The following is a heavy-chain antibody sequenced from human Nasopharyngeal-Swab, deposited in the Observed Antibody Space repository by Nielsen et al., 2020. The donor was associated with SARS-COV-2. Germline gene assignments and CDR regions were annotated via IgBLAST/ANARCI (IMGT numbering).Heavy chain of an antibody. CDR3: AADPRYDSSGYWLIFDY. CDR2: ISAYNGNT. J-gene: IGHJ4*02. CDR1: GYTFTSYG. V-gene: IGHV1-18*01. Sequence: ASVKVSCKASGYTFTSYGISWVRQAPGQGLEWMGWISAYNGNTNYAQKLQGRVTMTTDTSTSTAYMELRSLRSDDTAVYYCAADPRYDSSGYWLIFDYWGQGTLVTVSS. D-gene: IGHD3-22*01.